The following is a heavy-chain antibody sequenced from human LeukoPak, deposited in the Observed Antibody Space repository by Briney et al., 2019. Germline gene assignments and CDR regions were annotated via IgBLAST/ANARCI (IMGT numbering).Heavy chain of an antibody. CDR1: GGSVSSGSYY. CDR3: AREDSGNAFDP. CDR2: IYYSGST. V-gene: IGHV4-61*01. J-gene: IGHJ5*02. Sequence: SETLSLTCTVSGGSVSSGSYYWSWIRQPPGKGLEWIGYIYYSGSTNYNPSLKSRVTISVDTSKNQFSLKLSSVTAADTAVYYCAREDSGNAFDPWGQGTLVTVSS. D-gene: IGHD4-23*01.